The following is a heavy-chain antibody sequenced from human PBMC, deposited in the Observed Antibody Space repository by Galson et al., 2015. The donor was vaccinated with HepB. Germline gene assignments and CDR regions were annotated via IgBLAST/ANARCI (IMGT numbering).Heavy chain of an antibody. V-gene: IGHV3-30*04. Sequence: SLRLSCAASGFIFSDYAMHWVRQAPGKGLEWVAIISYTGSNKYYADSVKGRFTISRDNSENTLFLQMNSLRVEDTAVYYCARDTIRFLEWYSFDYLGQGTLVTVSS. CDR3: ARDTIRFLEWYSFDY. CDR1: GFIFSDYA. CDR2: ISYTGSNK. J-gene: IGHJ4*02. D-gene: IGHD3-3*01.